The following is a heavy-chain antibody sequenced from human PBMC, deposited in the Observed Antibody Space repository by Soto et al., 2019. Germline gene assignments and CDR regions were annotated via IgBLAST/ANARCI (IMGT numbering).Heavy chain of an antibody. CDR2: INGDGGGT. CDR3: VRTSLVVAAATREDY. J-gene: IGHJ4*02. V-gene: IGHV3-74*01. CDR1: GFTFISYG. Sequence: EVQLVESGGGLVQPGGSLRLSCAASGFTFISYGMNWVRQAPGKGLVWVSGINGDGGGTSYADSVKGRFTFSRDNAKNTLYLQMNSLRAEDTAVYYCVRTSLVVAAATREDYWGQGTLVTVSS. D-gene: IGHD2-15*01.